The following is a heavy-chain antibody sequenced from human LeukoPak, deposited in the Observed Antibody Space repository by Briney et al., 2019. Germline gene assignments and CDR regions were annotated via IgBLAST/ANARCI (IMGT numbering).Heavy chain of an antibody. CDR2: ITWNSDNI. J-gene: IGHJ4*02. V-gene: IGHV3-9*01. CDR1: GFTFDDYA. D-gene: IGHD6-19*01. Sequence: GGSLRLSCAASGFTFDDYAMHWVRHAPGKGLEWVAGITWNSDNIDYAAPVRGRFTISRDNAKNSLYLEMNSLRLEDTALYYCVKESEDSSGWATRYYFDYWGQGSLVTVSS. CDR3: VKESEDSSGWATRYYFDY.